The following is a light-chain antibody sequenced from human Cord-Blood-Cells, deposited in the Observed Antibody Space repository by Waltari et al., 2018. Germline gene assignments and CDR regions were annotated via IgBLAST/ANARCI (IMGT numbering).Light chain of an antibody. CDR3: MIWHSSAWV. V-gene: IGLV5-45*02. Sequence: QAALTLPSSLSASPGASPSLSCTLRSGLNVCTHMIYWYHHQPGSAPHYLLRYKSDSDNRQGSGVPSRFSGCKDASANAGILLISGLQSEDEADYYCMIWHSSAWVFGGGTKLTVL. CDR1: SGLNVCTHM. CDR2: YKSDSDN. J-gene: IGLJ3*02.